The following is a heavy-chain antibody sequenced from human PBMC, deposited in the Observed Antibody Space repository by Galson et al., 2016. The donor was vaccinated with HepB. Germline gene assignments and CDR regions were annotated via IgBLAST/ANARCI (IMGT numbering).Heavy chain of an antibody. CDR2: ISTFNGRT. Sequence: SVKVSCKASGYVFTSYAISWVRQAPGRGLEWMGWISTFNGRTNYAQRFQGRVTMTTDTPTTTAHMELTRLTSDDTAVYYCAGAGSSSWTNWFSPWGQGTLVTVSS. CDR1: GYVFTSYA. CDR3: AGAGSSSWTNWFSP. V-gene: IGHV1-18*01. D-gene: IGHD6-13*01. J-gene: IGHJ5*02.